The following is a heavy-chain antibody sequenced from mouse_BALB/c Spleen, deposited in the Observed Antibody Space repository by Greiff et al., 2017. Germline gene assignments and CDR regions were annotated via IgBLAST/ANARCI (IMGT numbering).Heavy chain of an antibody. CDR3: ARNSYYRYDEGDYYAMDY. CDR2: IWGGGST. V-gene: IGHV2-6-4*01. J-gene: IGHJ4*01. Sequence: VKLMESGPGLVAPSQSLSITCTVSGFSLSRYSVHWVRQPPGKGLEWLGMIWGGGSTDYNSALKSRLSISKDNSKSQVFLKMNSLQTDDTAMYYCARNSYYRYDEGDYYAMDYWGQGTSVTVSS. CDR1: GFSLSRYS. D-gene: IGHD2-14*01.